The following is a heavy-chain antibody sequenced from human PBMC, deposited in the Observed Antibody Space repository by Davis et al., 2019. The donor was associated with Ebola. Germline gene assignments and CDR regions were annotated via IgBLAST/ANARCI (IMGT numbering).Heavy chain of an antibody. J-gene: IGHJ4*02. D-gene: IGHD4-23*01. CDR1: GYTFTSFA. Sequence: ASVKVSCKASGYTFTSFAISWVRQAPGQGLEWMGWINPNSGGTNYAQKFQGWVTMTRDTSISTAYMELSRLRSDDTAVYYCARITLVGYYFDYWGQGTLVTVSS. V-gene: IGHV1-2*04. CDR3: ARITLVGYYFDY. CDR2: INPNSGGT.